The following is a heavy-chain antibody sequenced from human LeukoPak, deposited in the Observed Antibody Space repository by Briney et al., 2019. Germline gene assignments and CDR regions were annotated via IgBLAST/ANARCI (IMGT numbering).Heavy chain of an antibody. Sequence: SETLSLTCSVSDDSISIYYWSWIRQPPGKGLEWIGYIDHTGSTNYNASLKSRVTISVNKSKNQFSLILSSVTAADTAVYYCARENTVRGLTDYWGQGTLVTVSS. J-gene: IGHJ4*02. CDR3: ARENTVRGLTDY. CDR2: IDHTGST. CDR1: DDSISIYY. V-gene: IGHV4-59*12. D-gene: IGHD3-10*01.